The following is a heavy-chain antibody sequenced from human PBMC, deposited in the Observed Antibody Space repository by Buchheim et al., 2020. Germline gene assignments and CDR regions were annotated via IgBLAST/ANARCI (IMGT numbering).Heavy chain of an antibody. CDR1: GGSISSGDYY. D-gene: IGHD3-10*01. J-gene: IGHJ4*02. V-gene: IGHV4-30-4*01. CDR2: IYYRGSN. Sequence: QVQLQESGPGLVKPSQTLSLTCTVSGGSISSGDYYWRWIRQPPGKGREWIGYIYYRGSNYYNPSLKSRVTISVNTPKSKFPLRLSSVTAAGTAVYYCARTKPYGSGRSHFDYWGQGTL. CDR3: ARTKPYGSGRSHFDY.